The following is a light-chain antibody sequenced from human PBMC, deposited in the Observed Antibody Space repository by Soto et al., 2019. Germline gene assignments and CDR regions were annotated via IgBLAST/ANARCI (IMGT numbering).Light chain of an antibody. V-gene: IGKV3-20*01. Sequence: EIGVTQSPGTLSLSTGERATLSCRASQRVSSSSLAWYQQKPGQAPKVLIYGASSRATGIPDRFSGSGSGTHFTLTISRLEPEDFAVYCCHQYDSSPWTFGQGTRVDIK. J-gene: IGKJ1*01. CDR3: HQYDSSPWT. CDR1: QRVSSSS. CDR2: GAS.